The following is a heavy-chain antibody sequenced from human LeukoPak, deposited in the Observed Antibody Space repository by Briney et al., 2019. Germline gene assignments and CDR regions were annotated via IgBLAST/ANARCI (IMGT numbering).Heavy chain of an antibody. V-gene: IGHV4-38-2*02. CDR2: IHQSGTT. CDR3: ARAEEDIVVVVAAGDWFDP. CDR1: GHSISSDYF. J-gene: IGHJ5*02. D-gene: IGHD2-15*01. Sequence: SETLSLTCTVSGHSISSDYFWGWIRQPPGMGLEWIGNIHQSGTTSYNPSLTSRVTISLDTSKKQFSLKLRSVTAADTAVYYCARAEEDIVVVVAAGDWFDPWGQGTLVTVSS.